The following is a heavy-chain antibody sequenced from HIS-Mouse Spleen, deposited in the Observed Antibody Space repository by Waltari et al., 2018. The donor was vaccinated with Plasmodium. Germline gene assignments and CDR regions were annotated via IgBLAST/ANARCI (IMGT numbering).Heavy chain of an antibody. V-gene: IGHV1-2*02. Sequence: QVQLVQSGAEVKKPGASVKVSCKASGSTFTGYYIHWLRQAPGQGLEWMGWINPNSGGTNYAQKFQGRVTMTRDTSISTAYMELSRLRSDDTAVYYCARVLGYKAAAGTFVEYFQHWGQGTLVTVSS. CDR3: ARVLGYKAAAGTFVEYFQH. CDR1: GSTFTGYY. J-gene: IGHJ1*01. CDR2: INPNSGGT. D-gene: IGHD6-13*01.